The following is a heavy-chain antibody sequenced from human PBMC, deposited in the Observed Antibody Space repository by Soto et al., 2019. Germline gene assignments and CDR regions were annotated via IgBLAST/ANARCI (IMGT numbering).Heavy chain of an antibody. V-gene: IGHV4-59*08. D-gene: IGHD6-19*01. CDR1: GGSISSYY. Sequence: PSETLSLTCTVSGGSISSYYWSWIRQPPGKGLEWIGYIYYSGSTNYNPSLKSRVTISVDTSKNQFSLKLSSVTAADTAVYYCARHRVRQWLGWDRYAFDIWGQGTMVTVSS. CDR3: ARHRVRQWLGWDRYAFDI. J-gene: IGHJ3*02. CDR2: IYYSGST.